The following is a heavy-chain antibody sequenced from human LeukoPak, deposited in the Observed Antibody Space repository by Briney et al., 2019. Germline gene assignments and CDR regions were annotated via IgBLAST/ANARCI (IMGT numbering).Heavy chain of an antibody. CDR3: AREYSGYAAWFDP. D-gene: IGHD5-12*01. CDR1: GYSISSIYY. Sequence: SETLSLTCTVSGYSISSIYYWGWIRQPPGKGLEWIGSIYHSGSTYYNPSLKSRVTISVDTSKNQFSLKLSSVTAADTAVYYCAREYSGYAAWFDPWGQGTLVTVSS. CDR2: IYHSGST. V-gene: IGHV4-38-2*02. J-gene: IGHJ5*02.